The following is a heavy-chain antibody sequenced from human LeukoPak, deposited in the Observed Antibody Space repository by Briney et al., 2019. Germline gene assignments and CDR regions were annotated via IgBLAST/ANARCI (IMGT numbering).Heavy chain of an antibody. CDR2: LNPNNGGT. CDR3: ARDISYQGSGELEYYMDV. Sequence: GASVKVSCKASGYTFADFFIHWVRQAPGQGLEWMGWLNPNNGGTNYAQKFRGRATMTRDKSITTAYMELSSLGFDDTAVYFCARDISYQGSGELEYYMDVWGKGTTVTVSS. V-gene: IGHV1-2*02. D-gene: IGHD3-10*01. J-gene: IGHJ6*03. CDR1: GYTFADFF.